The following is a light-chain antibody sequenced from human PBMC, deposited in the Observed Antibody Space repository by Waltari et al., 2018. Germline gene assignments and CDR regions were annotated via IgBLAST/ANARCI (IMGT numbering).Light chain of an antibody. CDR2: GAS. CDR3: QQHNNWPHT. CDR1: QSVSSN. J-gene: IGKJ2*01. Sequence: EIVMTQSPVTLSVSPGERATLSCRASQSVSSNLAWYQQRPGQAPRLLIYGASTRATGVPARLSGSGSGTEFTLTISSLQSEDFAVYYCQQHNNWPHTFGQGTTVEI. V-gene: IGKV3-15*01.